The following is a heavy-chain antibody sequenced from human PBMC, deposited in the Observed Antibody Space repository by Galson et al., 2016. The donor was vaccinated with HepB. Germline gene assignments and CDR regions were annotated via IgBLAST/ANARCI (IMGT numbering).Heavy chain of an antibody. V-gene: IGHV3-74*01. CDR3: ARGRTQYYDS. CDR1: GFTLTDSW. D-gene: IGHD3-22*01. J-gene: IGHJ4*02. Sequence: SLRLSCAASGFTLTDSWMHWVRQVPGKGLVWVSRIKSDGSSTSYADSVKGRFTISRDNAKNTRYLQMNSLRAEDTAAYYCARGRTQYYDSWGQGTLVTVSS. CDR2: IKSDGSST.